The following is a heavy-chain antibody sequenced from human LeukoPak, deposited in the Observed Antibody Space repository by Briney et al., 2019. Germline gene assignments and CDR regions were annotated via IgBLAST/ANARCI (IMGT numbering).Heavy chain of an antibody. CDR3: TTAQWLRLPKS. D-gene: IGHD5-12*01. CDR1: GFSLSNTY. V-gene: IGHV3-15*01. Sequence: GGSLPLSCAVSGFSLSNTYMSWVRQAPGKGLEWAGRKSNTHGGTPNYAAPVIGRFTISRDDSKNTLFLQMNNLKTEDTAVYYCTTAQWLRLPKSLGQGTLVIVSS. CDR2: KSNTHGGTP. J-gene: IGHJ5*02.